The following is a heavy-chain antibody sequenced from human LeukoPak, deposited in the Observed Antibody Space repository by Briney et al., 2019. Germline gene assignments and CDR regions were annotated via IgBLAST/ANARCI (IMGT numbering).Heavy chain of an antibody. V-gene: IGHV3-23*01. CDR1: GFTFSSYA. J-gene: IGHJ6*03. D-gene: IGHD5-18*01. CDR2: ISGSGGST. CDR3: AKWAAAMVETYYYYYMDV. Sequence: GGSLRLSCAASGFTFSSYAMSWVRQAPGKGLEWVSAISGSGGSTYYADSVKGRFTISRDNSKNTLYLQMNSLRAEDTAVYYCAKWAAAMVETYYYYYMDVWGKGTTVTVSS.